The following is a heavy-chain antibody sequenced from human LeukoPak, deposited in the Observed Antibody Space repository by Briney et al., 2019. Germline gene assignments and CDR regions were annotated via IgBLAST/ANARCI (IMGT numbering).Heavy chain of an antibody. J-gene: IGHJ5*02. CDR1: GYTFTSYY. Sequence: ASVKVSCKASGYTFTSYYMHWVRQAPGQGLEWMGIINPSGGSTSYAQKFQGRVTMTRDTSTSTVYMELSSLRSDDTAVYYCARAQKGRIAARNWFDPWGQGTLVTVSS. CDR2: INPSGGST. V-gene: IGHV1-46*01. D-gene: IGHD6-6*01. CDR3: ARAQKGRIAARNWFDP.